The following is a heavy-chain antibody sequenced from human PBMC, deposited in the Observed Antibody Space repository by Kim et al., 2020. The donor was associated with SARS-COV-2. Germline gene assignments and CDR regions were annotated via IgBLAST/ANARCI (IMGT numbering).Heavy chain of an antibody. Sequence: YARSVKGRFTISRDISKNTLYHQMNNLRAEDTALYYCGEETTQSRGGGGDFWRQGTLVTVSS. J-gene: IGHJ4*02. V-gene: IGHV3-53*01. D-gene: IGHD3-10*01. CDR3: GEETTQSRGGGGDF.